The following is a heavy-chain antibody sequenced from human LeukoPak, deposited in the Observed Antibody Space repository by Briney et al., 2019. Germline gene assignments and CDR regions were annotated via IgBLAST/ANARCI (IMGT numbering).Heavy chain of an antibody. CDR2: IYYSGST. V-gene: IGHV4-59*01. CDR3: ARGLVGQYYDILTGPRRNYFDY. D-gene: IGHD3-9*01. J-gene: IGHJ4*02. Sequence: PSETLSLTCTVSGGSISSYYWSWIRQPPGKGLEWIGYIYYSGSTNYNPSLKSRVTISVDTSKNQFSLKLSSVTAADTAVYYCARGLVGQYYDILTGPRRNYFDYWGQGTLVTVSS. CDR1: GGSISSYY.